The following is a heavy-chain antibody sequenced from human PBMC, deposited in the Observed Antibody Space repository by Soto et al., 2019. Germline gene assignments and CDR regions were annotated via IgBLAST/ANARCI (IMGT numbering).Heavy chain of an antibody. CDR2: INSSGGST. V-gene: IGHV3-23*01. Sequence: EVQLLESGGGLVQPGGSLRLSCAASGFTFSKYAMNWVRQAPGKGLEWVSTINSSGGSTSYADSVKGRFTISRDNSENTLYLQMNSLRGADTGVYYCAKLTYGDPVDYWGQGTLVTVSS. D-gene: IGHD4-17*01. J-gene: IGHJ4*02. CDR3: AKLTYGDPVDY. CDR1: GFTFSKYA.